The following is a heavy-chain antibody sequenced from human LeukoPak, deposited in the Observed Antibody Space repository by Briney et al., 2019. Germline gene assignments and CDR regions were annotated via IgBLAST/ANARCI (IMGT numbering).Heavy chain of an antibody. CDR2: IKQDGYEK. V-gene: IGHV3-7*01. J-gene: IGHJ4*02. Sequence: GGSLRLSCAASGFTFSGYWMSWVRQTPEKGLQWVANIKQDGYEKYYVDSVKGRFTISRDNAKNSLYLQMNSLRADDTAIYYCARDKIVGPTTLDYWGQGTLVTVSS. CDR1: GFTFSGYW. CDR3: ARDKIVGPTTLDY. D-gene: IGHD1-26*01.